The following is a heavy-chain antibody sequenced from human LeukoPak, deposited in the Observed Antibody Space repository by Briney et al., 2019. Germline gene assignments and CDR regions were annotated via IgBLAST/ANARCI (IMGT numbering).Heavy chain of an antibody. CDR2: INPNSGGT. Sequence: ASVKVSCRASGYSFTGYYIHWVRQAPGQGLGWRGWINPNSGGTNYAQKFQGRVTMTRDTSISTAYMELSMLRSDDTAVYYCARDRVQTTYYDFWSGYPNWFDPWGQGTLVTVSS. CDR3: ARDRVQTTYYDFWSGYPNWFDP. D-gene: IGHD3-3*01. V-gene: IGHV1-2*02. CDR1: GYSFTGYY. J-gene: IGHJ5*02.